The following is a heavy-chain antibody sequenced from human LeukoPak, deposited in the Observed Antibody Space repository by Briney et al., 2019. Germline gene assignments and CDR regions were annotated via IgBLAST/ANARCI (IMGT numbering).Heavy chain of an antibody. CDR1: GFTFSSYW. Sequence: GSLRLSCAASGFTFSSYWMHWVRQAPGKGLVWVSRINSDGSSTSYADSVKGRFTISRDNAKNTLYLQMNSLRAEDTAVYYCARDPGRPWANDAFDIWGQGTMVTVSS. CDR3: ARDPGRPWANDAFDI. J-gene: IGHJ3*02. D-gene: IGHD1-26*01. V-gene: IGHV3-74*01. CDR2: INSDGSST.